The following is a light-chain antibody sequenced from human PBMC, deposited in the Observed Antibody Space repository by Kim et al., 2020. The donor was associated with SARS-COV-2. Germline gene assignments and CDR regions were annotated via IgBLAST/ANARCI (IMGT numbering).Light chain of an antibody. V-gene: IGLV3-21*01. Sequence: APGKTTAISCGGNHIGGKSVHWYQQKPGQAPVMVINHWTDRPSGIPERFSGSKSADTATLTISGVEAGDEAVYYCQVWESGSGSWVFGRGTQLTVL. CDR2: HWT. J-gene: IGLJ3*02. CDR3: QVWESGSGSWV. CDR1: HIGGKS.